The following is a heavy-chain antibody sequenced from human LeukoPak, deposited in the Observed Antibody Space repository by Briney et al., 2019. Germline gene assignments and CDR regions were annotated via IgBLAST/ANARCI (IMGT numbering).Heavy chain of an antibody. CDR2: IYYSGST. V-gene: IGHV4-39*01. J-gene: IGHJ2*01. CDR1: GGSISSSSYY. D-gene: IGHD6-19*01. Sequence: SETLSLTCTVSGGSISSSSYYWGWIRQPPGKGLEWIGSIYYSGSTYYNPSLKSRVTISVDTSKNQFSLRLSSVTAADTAVYYCAKYSSGWLYWYFDLWGRGTLVTVSS. CDR3: AKYSSGWLYWYFDL.